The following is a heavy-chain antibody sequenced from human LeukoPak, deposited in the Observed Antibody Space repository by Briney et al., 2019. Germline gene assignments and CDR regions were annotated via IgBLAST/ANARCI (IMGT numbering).Heavy chain of an antibody. J-gene: IGHJ5*02. CDR1: GFTVTGNY. CDR2: IWYDGSNK. CDR3: ARDRGIAVAAQTFDP. V-gene: IGHV3-33*08. D-gene: IGHD6-19*01. Sequence: GGSLRLSCAASGFTVTGNYMSWVRQAPGKGLEWVAVIWYDGSNKYYADSVKGRFTISRDNSKNTLYLQMNSLRAEDTAVYYCARDRGIAVAAQTFDPWGQGTLVTVSS.